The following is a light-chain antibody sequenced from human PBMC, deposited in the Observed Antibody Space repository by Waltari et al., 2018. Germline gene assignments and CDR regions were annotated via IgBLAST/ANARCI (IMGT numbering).Light chain of an antibody. Sequence: QSALTQPASVSGPPAQSVTISCTGISSEVGSYNLVSWYQQHPGKAPKSIIYEASKRPSGVSSRFSGSKSGNTASLTISGLQAEDEGDYYCCSYTNTHVVFGGGTKLTVL. CDR1: SSEVGSYNL. J-gene: IGLJ2*01. CDR3: CSYTNTHVV. V-gene: IGLV2-14*02. CDR2: EAS.